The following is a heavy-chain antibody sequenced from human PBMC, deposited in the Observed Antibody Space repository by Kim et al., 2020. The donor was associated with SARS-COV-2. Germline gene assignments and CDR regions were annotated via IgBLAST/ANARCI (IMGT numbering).Heavy chain of an antibody. Sequence: GGSLRLSCAASGFTFSSYSMNWVRQAPGKGLEWVSSISSSSSYIYYADSVKGRFTISRDNAKNSLYLQMNSLRAEDTAVYYCAREGGYYDILTGQSGYYYGMDVWGQGTTVTVSS. CDR1: GFTFSSYS. D-gene: IGHD3-9*01. V-gene: IGHV3-21*01. CDR2: ISSSSSYI. CDR3: AREGGYYDILTGQSGYYYGMDV. J-gene: IGHJ6*02.